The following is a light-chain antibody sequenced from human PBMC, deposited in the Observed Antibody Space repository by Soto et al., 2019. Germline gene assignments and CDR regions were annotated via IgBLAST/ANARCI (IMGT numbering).Light chain of an antibody. CDR1: SSDVGGYNY. CDR2: GVT. CDR3: SSYTSASTLLYL. J-gene: IGLJ1*01. V-gene: IGLV2-14*01. Sequence: QSVLTQPASVSGSPGQSITISCTGTSSDVGGYNYVSWYQQHPGIAPKLLIYGVTNRPSGVSPRFSGSKSGNTASLTISGLQAEDEADYHCSSYTSASTLLYLFGTGTKLTGL.